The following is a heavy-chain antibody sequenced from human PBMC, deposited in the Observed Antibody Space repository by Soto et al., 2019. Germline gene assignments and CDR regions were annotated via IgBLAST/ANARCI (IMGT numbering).Heavy chain of an antibody. CDR3: ARVGPWVPYYYDSSPYTFENWFDP. J-gene: IGHJ5*02. D-gene: IGHD3-22*01. CDR2: IYASGST. V-gene: IGHV4-4*07. Sequence: PSETLSLTCTVSGGSISSYYWSWIRQPAGKGLEWIGRIYASGSTTYNPSLNSRVTLSIDMTNNHVSLIRNPVTAADTAVYYCARVGPWVPYYYDSSPYTFENWFDPWGQGTLVTVSS. CDR1: GGSISSYY.